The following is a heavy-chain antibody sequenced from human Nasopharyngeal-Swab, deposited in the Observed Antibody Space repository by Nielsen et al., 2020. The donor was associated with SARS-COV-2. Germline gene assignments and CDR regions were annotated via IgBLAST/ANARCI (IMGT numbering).Heavy chain of an antibody. J-gene: IGHJ4*02. CDR1: GFTFSSYS. CDR3: ARESGYIDY. D-gene: IGHD5-12*01. Sequence: GESLKISCAASGFTFSSYSMNWVCQAPGKGLEWVSYISSSSSTIYYADSVKGRFTISRDNAKNSLYLQMNSLRAEDTAAYYCARESGYIDYWGQGTLVTVSS. V-gene: IGHV3-48*04. CDR2: ISSSSSTI.